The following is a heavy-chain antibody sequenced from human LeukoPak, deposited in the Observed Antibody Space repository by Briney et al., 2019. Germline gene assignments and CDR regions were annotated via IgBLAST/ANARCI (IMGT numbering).Heavy chain of an antibody. CDR2: ISAYSGHT. CDR1: GHTLTELS. Sequence: ASVKVSCKVSGHTLTELSMHWVRQAPGKGLEWVGWISAYSGHTNYAQRVQGRLTMTTDRSTSTAYMELRGLRSDDTAVYYCVREGEAATTGDYWGQGTLVTVSS. V-gene: IGHV1-18*01. D-gene: IGHD1-14*01. J-gene: IGHJ4*02. CDR3: VREGEAATTGDY.